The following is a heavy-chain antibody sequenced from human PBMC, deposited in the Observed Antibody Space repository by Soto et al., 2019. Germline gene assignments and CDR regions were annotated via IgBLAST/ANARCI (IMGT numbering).Heavy chain of an antibody. V-gene: IGHV4-31*03. J-gene: IGHJ4*02. Sequence: QVQVQESGPGLVRPSQTLSLICTVSGGSINSGDSYWNWIRQHPEKGLEWIGYINYRGSTFYNPSLKSRIIISVDTSKNQFSLKLSSVTAADTAVYYCARDAPGVAPYWGQGTLVTVSS. CDR3: ARDAPGVAPY. CDR2: INYRGST. CDR1: GGSINSGDSY. D-gene: IGHD2-15*01.